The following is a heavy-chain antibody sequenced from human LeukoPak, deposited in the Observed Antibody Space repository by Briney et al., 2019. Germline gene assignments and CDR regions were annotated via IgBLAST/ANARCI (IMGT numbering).Heavy chain of an antibody. CDR2: LYSDGNT. CDR3: ARGVEPLAAHRFAY. V-gene: IGHV3-53*01. D-gene: IGHD1-14*01. J-gene: IGHJ4*02. CDR1: GFTVITND. Sequence: PGGSLCLTCAASGFTVITNDRTWVRQAPGKGLEWVSVLYSDGNTKYADSVQGRFTISRDNSKNTPQLEMNSLSPDDTAVYYCARGVEPLAAHRFAYWGQGTLVTVSS.